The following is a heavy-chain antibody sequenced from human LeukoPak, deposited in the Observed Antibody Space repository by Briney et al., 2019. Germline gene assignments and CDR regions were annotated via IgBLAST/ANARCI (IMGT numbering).Heavy chain of an antibody. D-gene: IGHD4-11*01. CDR2: ISSSGFTL. J-gene: IGHJ6*03. CDR3: ARGVPKTSYYYYYMDV. V-gene: IGHV3-48*01. CDR1: GFTFSDYS. Sequence: PGGSLRLSCVASGFTFSDYSMNWVRQAPGTGLERVSYISSSGFTLNYADSVKGRFTISRDNAKNSLYLQMNSLRAEDTAVYYCARGVPKTSYYYYYMDVWGKGTTVTVSS.